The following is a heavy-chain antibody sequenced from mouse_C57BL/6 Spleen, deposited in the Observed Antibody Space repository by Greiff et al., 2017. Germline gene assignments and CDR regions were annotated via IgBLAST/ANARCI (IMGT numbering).Heavy chain of an antibody. V-gene: IGHV1-55*01. J-gene: IGHJ3*01. Sequence: QVQLQQSGAELVKPGASVKMSCKASGYTFTSYWITWVKQRPGQGLEWIGDIYPGSGSTNYNEKFKSKATLTVDTSSSTAYMQLSSLTSEDSAVYYCANYGSSPGWFAYWGQGTLVTVSA. CDR2: IYPGSGST. CDR3: ANYGSSPGWFAY. CDR1: GYTFTSYW. D-gene: IGHD1-1*01.